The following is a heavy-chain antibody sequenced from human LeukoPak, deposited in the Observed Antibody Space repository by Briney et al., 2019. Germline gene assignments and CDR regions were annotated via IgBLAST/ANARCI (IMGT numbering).Heavy chain of an antibody. V-gene: IGHV3-15*01. D-gene: IGHD6-25*01. Sequence: PGGSLRLSCAASGFTFNRYNMNWVRRAPGKGLEWVGRIKSKTDGGTTDYAAPVKGRFTISRDDSKNTLYLQMNSLKTEDTAVYYCTTAWTDSSGDYWGQGTLVTVSS. CDR3: TTAWTDSSGDY. J-gene: IGHJ4*02. CDR1: GFTFNRYN. CDR2: IKSKTDGGTT.